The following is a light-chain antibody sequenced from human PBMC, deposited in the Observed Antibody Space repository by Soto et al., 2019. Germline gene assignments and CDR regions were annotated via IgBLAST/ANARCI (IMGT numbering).Light chain of an antibody. CDR1: SSDVGGYNY. J-gene: IGLJ3*02. CDR2: EVS. CDR3: SSYAGSSVV. Sequence: QSALTQPPSASGSPGQSVTISCTGTSSDVGGYNYVSWYQQHPDKGPKLMIYEVSKRPSGVPDRFSGSKSGNTASLTVSGLQAEDEADYYCSSYAGSSVVFGGGTKLTVL. V-gene: IGLV2-8*01.